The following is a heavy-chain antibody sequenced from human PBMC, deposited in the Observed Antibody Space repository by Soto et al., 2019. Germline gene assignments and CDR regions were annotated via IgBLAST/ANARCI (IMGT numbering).Heavy chain of an antibody. D-gene: IGHD1-26*01. CDR1: GGTFSSYA. V-gene: IGHV1-69*06. J-gene: IGHJ5*01. CDR3: ARMGGSFLDS. Sequence: QVQLVQSGAEVKKPGSSVKVSCKASGGTFSSYAITWVRQAPGQGLDWMGEIIPIFGATNFAQKFQGRVTITADKSTTTAYMELSSLTSEDTAVDYCARMGGSFLDSWGQGTLVTVSS. CDR2: IIPIFGAT.